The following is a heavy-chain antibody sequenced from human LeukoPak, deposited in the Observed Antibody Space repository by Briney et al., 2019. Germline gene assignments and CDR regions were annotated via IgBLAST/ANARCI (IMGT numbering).Heavy chain of an antibody. Sequence: ASVKVSCKASGYTFTSYYMHWVRQAPGHVLEWMGIINPRGGSTSYAQKFQGRVTMTRDTSTSTVYMELSSLRSQDTAVYYCARRGHCSGGSCYSDSYWYFDLWGRGTLVTVSS. CDR3: ARRGHCSGGSCYSDSYWYFDL. V-gene: IGHV1-46*01. CDR1: GYTFTSYY. CDR2: INPRGGST. D-gene: IGHD2-15*01. J-gene: IGHJ2*01.